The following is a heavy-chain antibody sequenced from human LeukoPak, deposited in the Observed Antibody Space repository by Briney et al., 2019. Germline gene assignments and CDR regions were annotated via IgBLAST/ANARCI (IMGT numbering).Heavy chain of an antibody. Sequence: GGSLRLSCAASGFTFSSYAMHWVRQAPGKGLEWVAVISYDGSNKYYADSVKGRFTISRDNSKNTLYLQMNSLRAEDTAVYYCARGPGVSDYWGQGTLVTVSS. J-gene: IGHJ4*02. CDR2: ISYDGSNK. D-gene: IGHD7-27*01. V-gene: IGHV3-30-3*01. CDR3: ARGPGVSDY. CDR1: GFTFSSYA.